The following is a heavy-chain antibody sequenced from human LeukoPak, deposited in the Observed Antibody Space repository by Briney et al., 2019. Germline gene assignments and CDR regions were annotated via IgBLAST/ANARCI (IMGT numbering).Heavy chain of an antibody. CDR3: GRGAQGTYNYDSSSYADGFDI. V-gene: IGHV1-2*02. Sequence: ASVKVSCKSSGYAFTGYYMHWVRQAPGQGFEWMGWMNPNNCVTKYAQKFQGRVSMTRDTSISTAYLDMSRLKSDDKGVYYCGRGAQGTYNYDSSSYADGFDIWGQGTMVTVSS. J-gene: IGHJ3*02. D-gene: IGHD3-22*01. CDR2: MNPNNCVT. CDR1: GYAFTGYY.